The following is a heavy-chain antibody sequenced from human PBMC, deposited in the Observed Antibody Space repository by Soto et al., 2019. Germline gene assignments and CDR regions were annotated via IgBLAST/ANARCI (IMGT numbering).Heavy chain of an antibody. CDR1: GFTFSSYT. CDR2: ISATGGST. Sequence: GGSLRLSCAASGFTFSSYTMSWVRQAPGKGLEWVSGISATGGSTYYADSVKGRFTFSRDNSKNTLYLQMNSLRAEDTAVYYCAKGFTRDCGGDCTVDTWGQGTLVTVSS. J-gene: IGHJ5*02. D-gene: IGHD2-21*02. CDR3: AKGFTRDCGGDCTVDT. V-gene: IGHV3-23*01.